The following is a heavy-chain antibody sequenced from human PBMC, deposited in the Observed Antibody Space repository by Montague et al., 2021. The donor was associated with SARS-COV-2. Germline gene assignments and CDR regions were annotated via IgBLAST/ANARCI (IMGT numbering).Heavy chain of an antibody. CDR2: ISYDGSNK. Sequence: CAASGFTFSSCAMHWVRQAPGKGLEWVALISYDGSNKYYADSAKGRFTISRDNSKNTLYLQMNSLRAEDTAVYYCARDSGSSFDPWGQGTLVTVSS. V-gene: IGHV3-30*04. J-gene: IGHJ5*02. D-gene: IGHD1-26*01. CDR3: ARDSGSSFDP. CDR1: GFTFSSCA.